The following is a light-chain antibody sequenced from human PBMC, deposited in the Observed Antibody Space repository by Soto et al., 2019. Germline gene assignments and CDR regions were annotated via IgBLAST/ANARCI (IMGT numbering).Light chain of an antibody. CDR2: KAS. J-gene: IGKJ1*01. V-gene: IGKV1-5*03. CDR3: QQYNTYRA. Sequence: DIQMTQSPSTPSGSVGDRVTLTFRASQTISSWLAWHQQKPGKAPKLLIYKASTLESGVPSRFSGSGSGTEFTLTISSLQPDDFATYYCQQYNTYRAFGQGTKVDIK. CDR1: QTISSW.